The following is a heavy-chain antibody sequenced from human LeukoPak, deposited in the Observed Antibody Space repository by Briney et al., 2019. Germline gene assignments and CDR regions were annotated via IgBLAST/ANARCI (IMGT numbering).Heavy chain of an antibody. D-gene: IGHD1-1*01. V-gene: IGHV3-53*01. CDR3: ARVFPKRPSYFDY. CDR1: GFSVSNNY. J-gene: IGHJ4*02. Sequence: GGSLRLSCAASGFSVSNNYMSWVRQAPGKGLEWVSIIYSAGSTYYADSVKGRFTIARDNADDTLYLQMDGLRVDDTAVYYCARVFPKRPSYFDYWGQGTLVTVSS. CDR2: IYSAGST.